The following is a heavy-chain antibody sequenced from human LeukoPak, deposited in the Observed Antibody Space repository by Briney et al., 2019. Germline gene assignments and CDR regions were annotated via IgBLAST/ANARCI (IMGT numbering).Heavy chain of an antibody. V-gene: IGHV5-51*01. CDR1: GYSLTSYW. D-gene: IGHD2-2*01. CDR3: ACRELTSTRSYP. Sequence: HGGALKISCMGVGYSLTSYWLGWVRQMARHGVEWMGDIYPGDYRIRYKPSFQGHVTLSVDNSINTAYSQWVRLRPSDAAIHYCACRELTSTRSYPWGQGTLGTVSS. CDR2: IYPGDYRI. J-gene: IGHJ5*02.